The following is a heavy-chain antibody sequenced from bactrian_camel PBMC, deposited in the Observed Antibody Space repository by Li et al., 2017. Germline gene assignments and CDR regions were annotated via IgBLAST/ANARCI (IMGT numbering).Heavy chain of an antibody. Sequence: HVQLVESGGGSVQAGGSLNLSCTASGFTRDDYDMGWYRQAPGKECELVSAINVDGTTKYGDSVKGRFAISQDNAKSTLYLQMDSLKPEDSDMYYCAASPSSRGCWWGAVWMYWGQGTQVTVS. D-gene: IGHD7*01. V-gene: IGHV3S55*01. CDR1: GFTRDDYD. CDR3: AASPSSRGCWWGAVWMY. J-gene: IGHJ4*01. CDR2: INVDGTT.